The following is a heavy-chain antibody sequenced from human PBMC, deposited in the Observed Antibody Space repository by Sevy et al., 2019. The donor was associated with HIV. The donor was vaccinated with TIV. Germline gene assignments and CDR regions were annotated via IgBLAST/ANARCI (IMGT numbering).Heavy chain of an antibody. J-gene: IGHJ4*02. CDR1: GGSITSLY. V-gene: IGHV4-59*08. CDR2: IYYNGHI. D-gene: IGHD1-26*01. CDR3: AGENAWGRGYS. Sequence: SETLSLTCTVSGGSITSLYWNWNRQPPGKGLEWIANIYYNGHINYNPSLKSRFTLSLDTSKNQFSLRLSSVTAADTAMYYCAGENAWGRGYSWGQGTLVTVSS.